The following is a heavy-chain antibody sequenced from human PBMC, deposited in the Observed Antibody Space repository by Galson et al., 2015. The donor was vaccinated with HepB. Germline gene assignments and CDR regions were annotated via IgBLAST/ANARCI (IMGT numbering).Heavy chain of an antibody. V-gene: IGHV3-30-3*01. Sequence: SLRLSCAASGFTFSSYAMHWVRQAPGKGLEWVAVISYDGSNKYYADSVKGRFTISRDNSKNTLYLQMNSLRAEDTAVYYCARYSSIDYWGQGTLVTVSS. J-gene: IGHJ4*02. D-gene: IGHD6-13*01. CDR3: ARYSSIDY. CDR2: ISYDGSNK. CDR1: GFTFSSYA.